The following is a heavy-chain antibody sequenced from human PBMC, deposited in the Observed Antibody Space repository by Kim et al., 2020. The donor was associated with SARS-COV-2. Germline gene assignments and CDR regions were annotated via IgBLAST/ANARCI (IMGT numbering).Heavy chain of an antibody. J-gene: IGHJ4*02. CDR3: ARVGNSGSYYDPHYFDY. D-gene: IGHD1-26*01. CDR1: GGSISSYY. CDR2: IYYSGST. V-gene: IGHV4-59*01. Sequence: SETLSLTCTVSGGSISSYYWSWIRQPPGKGLEWIGYIYYSGSTNYNPSLKSRVTISVDTSKNQFSLKLSSVTAADTAVYYCARVGNSGSYYDPHYFDYWGQGTLVTVSS.